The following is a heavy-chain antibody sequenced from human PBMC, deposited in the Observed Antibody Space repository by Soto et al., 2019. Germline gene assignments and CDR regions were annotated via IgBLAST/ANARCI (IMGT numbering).Heavy chain of an antibody. V-gene: IGHV1-8*01. J-gene: IGHJ5*02. Sequence: QVQLVQSGAEVKKPGASVKVSCKASGYTFTSYDINWVRQATGQGLEWMGWMNPNSGNTGYAQKFQGRVTMTRNTSISTAYMELSSLRPEDTAVYYCARVRPRQEWQRFDPWGQGTLVTVSS. CDR2: MNPNSGNT. CDR1: GYTFTSYD. D-gene: IGHD3-3*01. CDR3: ARVRPRQEWQRFDP.